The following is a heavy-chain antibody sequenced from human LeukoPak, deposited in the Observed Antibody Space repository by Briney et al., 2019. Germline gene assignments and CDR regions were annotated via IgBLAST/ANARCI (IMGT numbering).Heavy chain of an antibody. J-gene: IGHJ4*02. CDR3: AREGYYGSGSPPSLYFDY. D-gene: IGHD3-10*01. V-gene: IGHV3-30-3*01. Sequence: PGRSLRLSCAASGFTFSSYAMYWVRQAPGKGLEWVAVTSSDLNVKLYADSVKGRFTISRDNSRSTLYLQMNSLRPEDTAIYYCAREGYYGSGSPPSLYFDYWGQGTLVTVSS. CDR2: TSSDLNVK. CDR1: GFTFSSYA.